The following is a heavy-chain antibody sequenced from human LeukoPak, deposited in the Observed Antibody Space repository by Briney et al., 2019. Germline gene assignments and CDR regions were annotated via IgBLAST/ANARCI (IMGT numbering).Heavy chain of an antibody. V-gene: IGHV1-69*06. D-gene: IGHD3-22*01. J-gene: IGHJ3*02. CDR2: IIPIFGTA. CDR1: GGTFSSYA. Sequence: ASVTVSCKPSGGTFSSYAISWVRQAPGQGVEWMGRIIPIFGTANYAHKFQGRVTITADKSTSTAYMELSSLRSEDTAVYYCARAYDSSDAFDIWGQGTMVTVSS. CDR3: ARAYDSSDAFDI.